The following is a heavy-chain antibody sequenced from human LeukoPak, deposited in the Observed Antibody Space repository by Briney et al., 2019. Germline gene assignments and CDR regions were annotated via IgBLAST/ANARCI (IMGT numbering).Heavy chain of an antibody. V-gene: IGHV3-21*01. CDR2: ISSSSSYI. D-gene: IGHD6-13*01. CDR3: ARDSQAVGTDFDY. J-gene: IGHJ4*02. CDR1: GFTFSNYN. Sequence: GGSLRLSCAASGFTFSNYNMNWVRQAPGKGLEWVSSISSSSSYITYADSVKGRLTISRDNAKNSLYLQMHSLRAEDTAVYYCARDSQAVGTDFDYWGQGTLVTVSS.